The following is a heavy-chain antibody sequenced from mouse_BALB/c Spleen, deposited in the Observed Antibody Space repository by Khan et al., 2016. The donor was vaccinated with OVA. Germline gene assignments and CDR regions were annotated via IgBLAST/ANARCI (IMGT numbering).Heavy chain of an antibody. D-gene: IGHD3-2*02. V-gene: IGHV1S132*01. CDR2: IYPGTDNT. CDR1: GYIFTSYW. Sequence: VELQQSGAELVRPGASVKLSCKTSGYIFTSYWIHWVKQRSGQGLEWIARIYPGTDNTYYNEKLKDKATLTADKSSSTAYMQLSSLKAEDSAVYFWARDEALDYFDYWGQGTTLTVSS. J-gene: IGHJ2*01. CDR3: ARDEALDYFDY.